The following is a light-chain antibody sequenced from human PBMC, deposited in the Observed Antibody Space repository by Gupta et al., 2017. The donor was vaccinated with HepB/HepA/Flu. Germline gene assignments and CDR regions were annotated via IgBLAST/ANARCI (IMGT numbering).Light chain of an antibody. CDR2: GVS. CDR3: QQYYEWPAT. CDR1: QSVGTN. J-gene: IGKJ5*01. Sequence: EMVITQSPATLSVSPGERATLSCRVSQSVGTNFAWYQQKPGQAPRLLIYGVSTRATGIPARFSGGGSETEFTLTISSLQSEDFAVYYCQQYYEWPATFGQGTRLEIK. V-gene: IGKV3-15*01.